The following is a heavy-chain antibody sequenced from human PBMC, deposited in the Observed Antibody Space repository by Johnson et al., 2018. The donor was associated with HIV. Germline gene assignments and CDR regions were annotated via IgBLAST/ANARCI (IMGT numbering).Heavy chain of an antibody. Sequence: VQLVESGGGVVRPGGSLRLSCAASGFTFHDYDMSWVRQAPGKGLEWVSAFSGSGGSTYYADSVKRRFPFSRDTSKNTLYLQINSLRVEDTAVYYCAKGDDYYDSSGYYRQGAFDIWGQGTMVTVSS. V-gene: IGHV3-23*04. CDR2: FSGSGGST. D-gene: IGHD3-22*01. CDR3: AKGDDYYDSSGYYRQGAFDI. J-gene: IGHJ3*02. CDR1: GFTFHDYD.